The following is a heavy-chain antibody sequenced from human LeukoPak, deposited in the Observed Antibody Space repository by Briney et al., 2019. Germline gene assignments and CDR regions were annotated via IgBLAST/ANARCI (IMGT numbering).Heavy chain of an antibody. CDR3: ARDGDSSGFPSGGFDP. J-gene: IGHJ5*02. Sequence: GGSLRLSCAASGFTFSSYAMSWVRQAPGKGLEWVSAISGSGGSTYYADSVKGRFTISRDNSKNTLYLQMNSLRAEDTAVYYCARDGDSSGFPSGGFDPWGQGTLVTVSS. V-gene: IGHV3-23*01. D-gene: IGHD6-19*01. CDR1: GFTFSSYA. CDR2: ISGSGGST.